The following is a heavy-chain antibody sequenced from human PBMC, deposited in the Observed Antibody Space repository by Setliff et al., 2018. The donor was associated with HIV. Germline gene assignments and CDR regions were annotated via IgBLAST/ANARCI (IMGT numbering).Heavy chain of an antibody. V-gene: IGHV4-39*07. D-gene: IGHD1-26*01. CDR1: GGSISSGGYY. CDR2: IFYSGST. CDR3: ARVESGILGD. J-gene: IGHJ4*02. Sequence: SETLSLTCTVSGGSISSGGYYGSWSRQHPGKGLEWIASIFYSGSTYHNPSLKSRVTISVDTANNQFSLKVNSMTAEDSALYYRARVESGILGDWGRGTLVTVSS.